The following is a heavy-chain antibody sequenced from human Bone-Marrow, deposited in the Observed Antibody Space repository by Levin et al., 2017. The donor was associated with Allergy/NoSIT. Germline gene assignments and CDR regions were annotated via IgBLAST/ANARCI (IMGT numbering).Heavy chain of an antibody. J-gene: IGHJ6*02. V-gene: IGHV1-8*01. CDR3: ASCSHGYSSSSRRIMDV. CDR1: GYTFTSYD. D-gene: IGHD6-13*01. Sequence: GGSLRLSCKASGYTFTSYDINWVRQATGQGLEWMGWMNPNSGNTGYAQKFQGRVTMTRNTSISTAYMELSSLRSEDTAVYYCASCSHGYSSSSRRIMDVWGQGTTVTVSS. CDR2: MNPNSGNT.